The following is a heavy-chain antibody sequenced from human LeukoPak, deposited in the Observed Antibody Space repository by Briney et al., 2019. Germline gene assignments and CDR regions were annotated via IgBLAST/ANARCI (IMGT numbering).Heavy chain of an antibody. CDR2: LSGSGDGQ. V-gene: IGHV3-23*01. CDR3: AKGCQCPSGLSSWFDP. Sequence: GGSLRLSCSASGFTFTNYGMSWVRQAPGKGLEWVSGLSGSGDGQFYADSVEGRFTISRDVFNNIWYLQMNSLRAEDTAVYYCAKGCQCPSGLSSWFDPRGQGTLVAVSS. CDR1: GFTFTNYG. D-gene: IGHD1-14*01. J-gene: IGHJ5*02.